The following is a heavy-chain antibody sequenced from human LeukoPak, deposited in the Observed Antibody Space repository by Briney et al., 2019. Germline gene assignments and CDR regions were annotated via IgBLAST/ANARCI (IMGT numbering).Heavy chain of an antibody. D-gene: IGHD3-16*01. CDR3: ARAGGFFSPFGY. J-gene: IGHJ4*02. V-gene: IGHV4-31*03. Sequence: PSETLSLTCTVSGGSVSNSLYYWSWIRQHPGTGLEWIGYIYYSGSTYYNPSLKSRVTISVDTSKNQFSLKLSSVTAADTAVYYCARAGGFFSPFGYWGQGTLVTVSS. CDR1: GGSVSNSLYY. CDR2: IYYSGST.